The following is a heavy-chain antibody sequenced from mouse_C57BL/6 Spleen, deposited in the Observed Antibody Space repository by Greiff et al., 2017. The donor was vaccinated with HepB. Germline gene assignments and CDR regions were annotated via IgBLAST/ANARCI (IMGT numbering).Heavy chain of an antibody. CDR3: ARHENYYYGSSPSWFAY. CDR2: FYPGSGSI. Sequence: VQLQQSGAELVKPGASVKLSCKASGYTFTEYTIHWVKQRSGQGLEWIGWFYPGSGSIKYNEKFKDKATLTADKSSSTVYMELSRLTSEDSAVYCCARHENYYYGSSPSWFAYWGQGTLVTVSA. J-gene: IGHJ3*01. V-gene: IGHV1-62-2*01. D-gene: IGHD1-1*01. CDR1: GYTFTEYT.